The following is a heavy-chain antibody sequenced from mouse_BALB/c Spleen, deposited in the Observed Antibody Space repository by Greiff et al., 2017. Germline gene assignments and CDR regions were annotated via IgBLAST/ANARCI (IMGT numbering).Heavy chain of an antibody. V-gene: IGHV2-9-2*01. J-gene: IGHJ2*01. D-gene: IGHD1-1*01. CDR1: GFSLTSYD. CDR3: VRDSLYGGNYFDY. Sequence: VKLVESGPGLVAPSQSLYITCTVSGFSLTSYDISWIRQPPGKGLEWLGVIWTGGGTNYNSAFMSRLSISKDNSKSQVFLKMNSLQTDDTAIYYCVRDSLYGGNYFDYWGQGTTLTVSS. CDR2: IWTGGGT.